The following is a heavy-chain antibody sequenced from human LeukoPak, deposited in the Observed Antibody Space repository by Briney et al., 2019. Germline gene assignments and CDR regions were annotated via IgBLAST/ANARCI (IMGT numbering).Heavy chain of an antibody. CDR2: IHNTGSS. Sequence: SETLSLTCTVSGDSINNYFWSWIRQPPGKGLEWIGYIHNTGSSNYNPSLKSRVSFSVDTSDNQLSLRLNSMTAADTAVYYCASLGGYYDSSNSSQLETFDIWGQGTMVTVSS. D-gene: IGHD3-10*01. CDR1: GDSINNYF. V-gene: IGHV4-59*01. J-gene: IGHJ3*02. CDR3: ASLGGYYDSSNSSQLETFDI.